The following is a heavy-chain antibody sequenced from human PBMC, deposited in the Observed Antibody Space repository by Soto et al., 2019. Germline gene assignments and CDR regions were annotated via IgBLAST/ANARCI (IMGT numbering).Heavy chain of an antibody. CDR2: IIPVFQTA. V-gene: IGHV1-69*01. J-gene: IGHJ4*02. CDR1: GGLFSSYP. D-gene: IGHD3-22*01. Sequence: QVQLVQSGAEVKKPGSSVKVSCKASGGLFSSYPISWVRQVPGQGLEWMGGIIPVFQTAYYTQRFQGRVTITANESTNTAYVELSSLRSEDTAIYYGARGGSGYTWFNEFWGQGTLFTVSS. CDR3: ARGGSGYTWFNEF.